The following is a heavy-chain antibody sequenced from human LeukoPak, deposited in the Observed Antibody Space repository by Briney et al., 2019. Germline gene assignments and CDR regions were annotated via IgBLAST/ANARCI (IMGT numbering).Heavy chain of an antibody. CDR1: RFTFVSYA. Sequence: RGPLRLSCVAPRFTFVSYAMNRVRQAPQRGLERVSAIKGSGGRTYYADAVKGRFNISRDNSKNTVYVQMNILRAEDTAIYYCAKDRGLVGATPSNFDSWGQGTLVTVSS. CDR3: AKDRGLVGATPSNFDS. CDR2: IKGSGGRT. V-gene: IGHV3-23*01. J-gene: IGHJ4*02. D-gene: IGHD1-26*01.